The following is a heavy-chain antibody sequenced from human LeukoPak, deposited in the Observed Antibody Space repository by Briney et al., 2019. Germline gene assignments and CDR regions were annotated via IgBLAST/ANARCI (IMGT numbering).Heavy chain of an antibody. CDR3: ARRGYSYGLFDY. D-gene: IGHD5-18*01. Sequence: GEPLRISCKGSGYSFTSYRISWVRQMRGKGLEWMGRIDPSDSYTNYSPSFQGHVTISADKSISTAYLQWSSLKASDTAMYYCARRGYSYGLFDYWGQGTLVTVSS. V-gene: IGHV5-10-1*01. CDR2: IDPSDSYT. CDR1: GYSFTSYR. J-gene: IGHJ4*02.